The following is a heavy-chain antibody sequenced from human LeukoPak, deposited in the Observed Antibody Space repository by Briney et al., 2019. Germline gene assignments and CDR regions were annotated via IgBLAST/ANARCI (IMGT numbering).Heavy chain of an antibody. V-gene: IGHV1-18*01. CDR1: GYTFTNYA. D-gene: IGHD4-17*01. Sequence: GASVKVSCQISGYTFTNYAISWMRQAPGQGLEWMGWISVRKGNTNYTQKLQDRVTMTTDTSTSTAYMELRSLRSDDTAVYYCARESPNGDYDDYWGQGTLVTVSS. CDR3: ARESPNGDYDDY. CDR2: ISVRKGNT. J-gene: IGHJ4*02.